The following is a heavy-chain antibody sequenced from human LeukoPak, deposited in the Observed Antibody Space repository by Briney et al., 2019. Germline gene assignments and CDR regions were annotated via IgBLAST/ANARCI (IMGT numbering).Heavy chain of an antibody. Sequence: ASVKVSCKASGYTFTGYYMHWVRQAPRQGLEWMGWINPNSGGTNYAQKFQGRVTMTRDTSISTAYMELSRLRSDDTAVYYCARVIAAAGTNYFDYWGQGTLVTVSS. CDR3: ARVIAAAGTNYFDY. D-gene: IGHD6-13*01. CDR2: INPNSGGT. V-gene: IGHV1-2*02. CDR1: GYTFTGYY. J-gene: IGHJ4*02.